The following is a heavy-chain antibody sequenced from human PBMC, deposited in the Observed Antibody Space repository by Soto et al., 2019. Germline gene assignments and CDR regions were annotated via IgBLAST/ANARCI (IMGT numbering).Heavy chain of an antibody. CDR1: GYTFTSYG. CDR2: ISAYNGNT. Sequence: ASVKVSCKASGYTFTSYGISWVRQAPGQGLEWMGWISAYNGNTNYAQKLQGRVTMTTDTSTSTAYMELRSLRSDDTAVYYCARDSYGSGSYYYYYYYGMDVWGQGITVTVSS. CDR3: ARDSYGSGSYYYYYYYGMDV. J-gene: IGHJ6*02. D-gene: IGHD3-10*01. V-gene: IGHV1-18*01.